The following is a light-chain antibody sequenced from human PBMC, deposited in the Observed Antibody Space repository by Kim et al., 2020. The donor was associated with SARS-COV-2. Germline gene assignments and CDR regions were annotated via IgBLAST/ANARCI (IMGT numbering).Light chain of an antibody. CDR3: GTWDNSLSAGYV. V-gene: IGLV1-51*01. Sequence: KGTRRSSGNTSNIGNNYVSWYQQLPGTAPKLLIYDNNKRPSGIPDRFSGSKSGTSATLGITGLQTGDEADYYCGTWDNSLSAGYVFGTGTKVTVL. CDR2: DNN. CDR1: TSNIGNNY. J-gene: IGLJ1*01.